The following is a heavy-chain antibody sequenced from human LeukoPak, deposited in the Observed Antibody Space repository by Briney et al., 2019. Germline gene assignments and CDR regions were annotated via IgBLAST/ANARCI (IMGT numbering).Heavy chain of an antibody. V-gene: IGHV3-23*01. CDR2: ISDSGGNT. CDR1: GFTFSNFH. CDR3: AKELRSISATTGFDY. Sequence: PGGSLRLSCAASGFTFSNFHMTWVRQSPGKGLEWVSAISDSGGNTWYADSVKGRFTISRDNSKNTVYLQMNSLRAEGTAVYYCAKELRSISATTGFDYWGQGTLVTVSS. J-gene: IGHJ4*02. D-gene: IGHD1-20*01.